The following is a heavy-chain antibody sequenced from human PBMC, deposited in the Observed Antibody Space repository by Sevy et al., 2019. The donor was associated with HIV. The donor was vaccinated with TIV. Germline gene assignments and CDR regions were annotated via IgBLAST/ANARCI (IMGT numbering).Heavy chain of an antibody. CDR3: ARGPPDGSYDYFDY. CDR2: VSGSSNYI. CDR1: GFTFNNYN. J-gene: IGHJ4*02. D-gene: IGHD3-10*01. Sequence: GGSLRLSCATSGFTFNNYNMNWVRQAPGKGLEWVSSVSGSSNYIYYAESVKGRFIISRDNTKNTPYLQMNSLRVDDTALYYCARGPPDGSYDYFDYWGQGTLVTVSS. V-gene: IGHV3-21*06.